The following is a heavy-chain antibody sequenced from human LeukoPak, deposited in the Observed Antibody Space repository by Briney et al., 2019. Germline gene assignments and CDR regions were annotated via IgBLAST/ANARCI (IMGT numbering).Heavy chain of an antibody. V-gene: IGHV3-23*01. CDR1: GFTFDTHA. J-gene: IGHJ4*02. Sequence: GGSLRLSCAASGFTFDTHAMTWVRQAPGKGLEYVSLISGSGDITYYAHSLKDRFTISRDNSKTTLYLQMHSLRAEDTTMYYCAARPGDLAVPFDYWGQGTLVIVSS. CDR2: ISGSGDIT. D-gene: IGHD3-10*01. CDR3: AARPGDLAVPFDY.